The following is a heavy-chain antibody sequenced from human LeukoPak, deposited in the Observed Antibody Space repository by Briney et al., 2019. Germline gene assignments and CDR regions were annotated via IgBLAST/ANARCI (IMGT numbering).Heavy chain of an antibody. Sequence: PSETLSLTCTVSGGSISSYYWSWIRQPPGKGLEWIGYIYYSGSTNYNPSLKSRVTISVDTSKNQFSLKLSSVTAADTAVYYCARDEQGGHCTNGVCYGDYYFDYWGQGTLVTVSS. D-gene: IGHD2-8*01. CDR3: ARDEQGGHCTNGVCYGDYYFDY. V-gene: IGHV4-59*12. CDR1: GGSISSYY. J-gene: IGHJ4*02. CDR2: IYYSGST.